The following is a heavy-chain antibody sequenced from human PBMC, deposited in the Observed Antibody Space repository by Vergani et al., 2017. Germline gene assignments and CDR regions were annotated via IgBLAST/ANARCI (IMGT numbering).Heavy chain of an antibody. CDR2: INPNSGGT. J-gene: IGHJ6*02. CDR1: GDTFTGYY. V-gene: IGHV1-2*02. CDR3: ARDGYYYDSSGYYIEPPQGVDGMDV. D-gene: IGHD3-22*01. Sequence: QVQLVQSGAEVKKPGASVKVSCKASGDTFTGYYMHWVRQAPGQGLEWMGWINPNSGGTNYAQKFQGRVTMTRDTSISTAYMELSRLRSDDTAVYYCARDGYYYDSSGYYIEPPQGVDGMDVWGQXP.